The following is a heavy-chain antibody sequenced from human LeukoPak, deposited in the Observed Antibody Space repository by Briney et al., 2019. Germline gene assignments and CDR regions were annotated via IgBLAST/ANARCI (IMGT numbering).Heavy chain of an antibody. CDR2: ISAYNGNT. CDR3: ARDRSHGDAFDI. CDR1: GYTFSSSG. J-gene: IGHJ3*02. V-gene: IGHV1-18*01. Sequence: ASVKVSCKASGYTFSSSGISWVRQAPGQGLEWVGWISAYNGNTDYAQKFQSRVTMTTDRPTSTGYMELRSLRSDDTAVYYCARDRSHGDAFDIWGQGTMVIVSS.